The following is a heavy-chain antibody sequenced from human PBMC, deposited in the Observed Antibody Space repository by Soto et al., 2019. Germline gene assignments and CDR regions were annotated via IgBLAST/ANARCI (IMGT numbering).Heavy chain of an antibody. D-gene: IGHD3-22*01. J-gene: IGHJ4*02. Sequence: PGGSLRLSCAASGFTFSIYSMNWVRQAPGKGLEWVSSISSSSSYIYYADSVKGRFTISRDNAKNSLYLQMNSLRAEDTAVYYCARDYYYYDSSGYPRPADYWGQGTLVTVSS. CDR2: ISSSSSYI. V-gene: IGHV3-21*01. CDR3: ARDYYYYDSSGYPRPADY. CDR1: GFTFSIYS.